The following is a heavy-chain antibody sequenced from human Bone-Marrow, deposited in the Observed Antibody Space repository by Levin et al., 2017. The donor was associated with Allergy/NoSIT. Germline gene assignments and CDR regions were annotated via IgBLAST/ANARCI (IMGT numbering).Heavy chain of an antibody. CDR3: ARAKEMATTALDY. CDR1: GFTFSSYS. V-gene: IGHV3-21*01. D-gene: IGHD5-24*01. J-gene: IGHJ4*02. CDR2: ISSSSSYI. Sequence: AGGSLRLSCAASGFTFSSYSMNWVRQAPGKGLEWVSSISSSSSYIYYADSVKGRFTISRDNAKNSLYLQMNSLRAEDTAVYYCARAKEMATTALDYWGQGTLVTVSS.